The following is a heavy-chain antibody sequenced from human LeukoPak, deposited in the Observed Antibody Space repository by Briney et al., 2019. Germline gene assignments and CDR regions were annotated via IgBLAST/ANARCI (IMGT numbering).Heavy chain of an antibody. D-gene: IGHD5-18*01. CDR3: ARDLAYSRLDY. CDR1: GFTFSSYW. CDR2: INPDGNKK. J-gene: IGHJ4*02. V-gene: IGHV3-7*01. Sequence: GGSPRLSCAASGFTFSSYWMDWVRQAPGKGLEWVASINPDGNKKYSADSVKGRFTISRDNAENSLYLQMNSLRVEDTAFYYCARDLAYSRLDYWGQGMLVTVSS.